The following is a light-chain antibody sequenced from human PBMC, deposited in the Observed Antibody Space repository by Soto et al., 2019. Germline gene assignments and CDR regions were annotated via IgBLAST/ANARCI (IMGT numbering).Light chain of an antibody. Sequence: DIQITQSPSTLSASVGDRVTITCRASQSISSWLAWYQQKPGKAPKVLIYHASNLQSGVPSRFSGSGSGTEFTLTISSLQPDDFATYYCQQYNSYSFGQGTKVDIK. CDR1: QSISSW. J-gene: IGKJ1*01. CDR2: HAS. CDR3: QQYNSYS. V-gene: IGKV1-5*01.